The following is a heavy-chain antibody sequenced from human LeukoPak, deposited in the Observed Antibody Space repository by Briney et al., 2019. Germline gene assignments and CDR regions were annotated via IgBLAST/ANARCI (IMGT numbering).Heavy chain of an antibody. CDR2: ISAYNGNT. J-gene: IGHJ4*02. CDR1: GYTFTSYG. CDR3: ARDHRGGAYCGCDCADFDY. V-gene: IGHV1-18*01. Sequence: ASVKVSCKASGYTFTSYGISWVRQAPGQGLEWMGWISAYNGNTNYAQKLQGRVTMTTDTSTSTAYMELRSLRSDDTAVYYCARDHRGGAYCGCDCADFDYWGQGTLVTVSS. D-gene: IGHD2-21*02.